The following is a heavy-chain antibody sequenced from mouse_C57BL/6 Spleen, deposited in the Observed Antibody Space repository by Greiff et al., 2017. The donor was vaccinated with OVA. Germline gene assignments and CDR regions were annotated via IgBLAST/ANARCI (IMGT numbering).Heavy chain of an antibody. J-gene: IGHJ2*01. CDR1: GYTFTSYW. D-gene: IGHD2-2*01. V-gene: IGHV1-53*01. CDR3: ARGGWLRRGYFDY. Sequence: VQLQQPGTELVKPGASVKLSCKASGYTFTSYWMHWVKQRPGQGLEWIGNINPSNGGTNYNEKFKSKATLTVDKSSSTAYMQLSSLTSEDSAVYYCARGGWLRRGYFDYWGQGTTLTVSS. CDR2: INPSNGGT.